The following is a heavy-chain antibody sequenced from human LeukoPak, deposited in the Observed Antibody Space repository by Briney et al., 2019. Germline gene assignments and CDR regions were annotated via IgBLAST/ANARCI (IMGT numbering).Heavy chain of an antibody. J-gene: IGHJ4*02. D-gene: IGHD3-10*01. CDR1: GFTFSSYG. V-gene: IGHV3-23*01. CDR2: ISGSGGST. Sequence: GGSLRLSCAASGFTFSSYGMSWVRQAPGKGLEWVSAISGSGGSTYYADSVKGRFTISRDNSKNTLYLQMNSLRAEDTAVYYCARDGGAAYGSGSYYKYDYWGQGTLVTVSS. CDR3: ARDGGAAYGSGSYYKYDY.